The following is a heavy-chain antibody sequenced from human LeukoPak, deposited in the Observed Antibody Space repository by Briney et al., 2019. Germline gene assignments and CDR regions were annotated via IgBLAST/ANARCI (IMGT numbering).Heavy chain of an antibody. D-gene: IGHD1-26*01. CDR1: GGSLITYY. CDR2: IHYSGST. V-gene: IGHV4-59*08. CDR3: ARQAGSFTTFDF. J-gene: IGHJ4*02. Sequence: SETLSLTCTVSGGSLITYYWSWIRQPPGKGLEWIDYIHYSGSTNYNPSLKSRLIISVDTSKNQFSLKMRSVTAADTAVYYCARQAGSFTTFDFWGQGTLVTVSS.